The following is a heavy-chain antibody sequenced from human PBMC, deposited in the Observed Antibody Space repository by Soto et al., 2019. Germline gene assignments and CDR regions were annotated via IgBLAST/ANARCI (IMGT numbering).Heavy chain of an antibody. D-gene: IGHD5-18*01. CDR1: GASITATEYF. CDR3: GRRGYSQRSVDRFDQ. Sequence: KPSGPLALTFAVSGASITATEYFWGGIRQPPGKGLEWIGSIYYTGDTFYNPSFTSRLTISVDTSKNQFSLRLSSVTAADTAVYYCGRRGYSQRSVDRFDQWGRGSL. V-gene: IGHV4-39*01. CDR2: IYYTGDT. J-gene: IGHJ5*02.